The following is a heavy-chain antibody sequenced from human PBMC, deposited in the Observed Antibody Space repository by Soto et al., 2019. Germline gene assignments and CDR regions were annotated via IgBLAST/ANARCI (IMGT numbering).Heavy chain of an antibody. CDR1: GGSISSYY. D-gene: IGHD6-13*01. V-gene: IGHV4-59*01. CDR2: IYYSGST. J-gene: IGHJ6*02. CDR3: AREGVSSSWYNYYGMGV. Sequence: QVQLQESGPGLVKPSETLSLTCTVSGGSISSYYWSWIRQPPGKGLEWIGYIYYSGSTNYNPSLKSRVTISVDTSKNQFSLKLSSVTAADTAVYYCAREGVSSSWYNYYGMGVWGQGTTVTVSS.